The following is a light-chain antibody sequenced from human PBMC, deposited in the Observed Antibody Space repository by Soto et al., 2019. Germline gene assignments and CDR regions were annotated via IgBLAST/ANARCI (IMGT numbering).Light chain of an antibody. CDR2: DVN. J-gene: IGLJ1*01. CDR1: SSDVGRYNY. V-gene: IGLV2-11*01. CDR3: CSYAGSYTFV. Sequence: QSVLTQPRSVSGSPGQSVTISCTGASSDVGRYNYVSWYQQHPGKAPKLMIYDVNRRPSGVPDRFSGSKSGNTASLTISGLQAEDEGDFYCCSYAGSYTFVFGPGTKLTVL.